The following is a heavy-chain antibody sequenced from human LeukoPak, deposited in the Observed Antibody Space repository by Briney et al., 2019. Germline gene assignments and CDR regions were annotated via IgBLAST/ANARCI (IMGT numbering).Heavy chain of an antibody. V-gene: IGHV3-30*03. Sequence: GRSLRLSCAASGFTFSSYGMHWVRQAPGKGLEWVAVISYDGSNKYYADSVKGRFTISRDNSKNTLYLQMNSLRPEDTAMYYCARPSPPGDGYNPCDYWGPGALVIVSS. CDR1: GFTFSSYG. CDR2: ISYDGSNK. CDR3: ARPSPPGDGYNPCDY. J-gene: IGHJ4*02. D-gene: IGHD5-24*01.